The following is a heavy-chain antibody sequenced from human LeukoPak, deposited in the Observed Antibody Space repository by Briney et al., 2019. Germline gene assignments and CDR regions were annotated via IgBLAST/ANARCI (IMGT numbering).Heavy chain of an antibody. J-gene: IGHJ4*02. V-gene: IGHV3-15*01. CDR3: TTRGSDSGCPFF. CDR1: GFTFSNAW. D-gene: IGHD3-10*01. CDR2: IKSKTDGGTA. Sequence: GGSLRLSCAASGFTFSNAWMVWVRQAPGKGLEWVGRIKSKTDGGTADYAAPVKGRFTISRDDSKNTLYLEMNSLKTEDTAVYYCTTRGSDSGCPFFWGQGTLVTVSS.